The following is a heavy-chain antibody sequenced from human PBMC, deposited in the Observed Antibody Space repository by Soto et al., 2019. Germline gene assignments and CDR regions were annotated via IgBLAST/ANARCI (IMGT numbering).Heavy chain of an antibody. CDR1: GYTFTGYY. V-gene: IGHV1-2*07. CDR2: LTPNTGGT. Sequence: ASVKVSCKASGYTFTGYYIHWVRQAPGQGLEWMGWLTPNTGGTNYAHKFQGRVTMTRDTSISTAYKELSRLRSDDTAVYYCAKGSGYSNYYYQYGMDVWGQGTTVTVSS. D-gene: IGHD2-21*01. CDR3: AKGSGYSNYYYQYGMDV. J-gene: IGHJ6*02.